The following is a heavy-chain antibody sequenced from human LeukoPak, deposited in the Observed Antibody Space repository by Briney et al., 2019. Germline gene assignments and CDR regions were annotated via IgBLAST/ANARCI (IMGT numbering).Heavy chain of an antibody. CDR3: ARAERGYSYGYGREDY. V-gene: IGHV4-4*07. Sequence: SETLSLTCTVSGGSISSYYWSWIRQPAGKGLEWIGRIYTSGSTNYNPSLKSRVTISVDTSKNQFSLKLSSVTAADTAVYYCARAERGYSYGYGREDYWGQGTLVTVSS. CDR1: GGSISSYY. J-gene: IGHJ4*02. CDR2: IYTSGST. D-gene: IGHD5-18*01.